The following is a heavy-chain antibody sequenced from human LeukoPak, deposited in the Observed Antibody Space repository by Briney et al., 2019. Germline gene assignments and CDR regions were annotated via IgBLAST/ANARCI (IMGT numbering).Heavy chain of an antibody. CDR1: GYAFTGYY. V-gene: IGHV1-2*02. D-gene: IGHD4-11*01. CDR2: INLNSGST. Sequence: GASVKVSCKASGYAFTGYYIHWVRQAPGQGLEWMGWINLNSGSTNYAQKFQGRVTMTRDTSISTAYMELSRLRSDDTAVYYCARDPSLQGEDAFDIWGQGTMVTVSS. CDR3: ARDPSLQGEDAFDI. J-gene: IGHJ3*02.